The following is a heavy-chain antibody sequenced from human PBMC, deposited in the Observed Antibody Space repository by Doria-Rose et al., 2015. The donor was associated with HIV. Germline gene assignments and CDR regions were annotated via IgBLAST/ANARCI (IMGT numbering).Heavy chain of an antibody. CDR3: ARIKSSRWSHKYYFDF. D-gene: IGHD6-13*01. V-gene: IGHV2-26*01. J-gene: IGHJ4*02. Sequence: QVQLVESGPVLVKPTETLTLTCTVSGVSLSSPGMGVSWIRQPPGKALEWLANILSDDERSYKTSLKSRLTISRGTSKSQVVLTMTDMDPVDTATYYCARIKSSRWSHKYYFDFWGQATLVIVSA. CDR2: ILSDDER. CDR1: GVSLSSPGMG.